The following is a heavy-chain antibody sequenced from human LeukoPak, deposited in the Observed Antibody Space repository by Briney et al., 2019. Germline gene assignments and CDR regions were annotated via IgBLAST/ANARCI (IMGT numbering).Heavy chain of an antibody. J-gene: IGHJ4*02. D-gene: IGHD2-15*01. CDR3: ARVLVVAAKSFDY. V-gene: IGHV4-34*01. Sequence: PSETLSLTCAVYGGSFSGYYWSWIRQPPGKGLEWIGEINHSGSTNYNPSLKSRVAISVDTSKNQFSLKLSSVTAADTAVYYCARVLVVAAKSFDYWGQGTQVTVSS. CDR1: GGSFSGYY. CDR2: INHSGST.